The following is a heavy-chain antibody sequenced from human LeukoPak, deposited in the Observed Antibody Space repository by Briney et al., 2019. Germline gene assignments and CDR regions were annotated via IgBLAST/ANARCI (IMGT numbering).Heavy chain of an antibody. Sequence: ASVKVSCKASGYTFTGFYIHWVRQALGQGLEWMGWINPNSGVTTFAPRFQGRVTMTRDTSITTAYMEVISLRSDDTAVYYCARAISTVTPDYWGQGTLDTVSS. CDR2: INPNSGVT. J-gene: IGHJ4*02. D-gene: IGHD4-17*01. V-gene: IGHV1-2*02. CDR1: GYTFTGFY. CDR3: ARAISTVTPDY.